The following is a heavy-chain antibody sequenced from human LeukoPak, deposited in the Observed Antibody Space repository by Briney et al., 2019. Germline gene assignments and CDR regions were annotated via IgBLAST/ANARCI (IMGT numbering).Heavy chain of an antibody. V-gene: IGHV4-4*02. CDR2: IYHSGST. J-gene: IGHJ3*02. CDR3: ARGGYCSSTSCSFDI. Sequence: SGTLSLTCAVSGGSISSSNWWSWVRQPPRKGLEWIGEIYHSGSTNYNPSLKSRVTISVDKSKNQFSLKLSSVTAADTAVYYCARGGYCSSTSCSFDIWGQGTMVTVSS. D-gene: IGHD2-2*01. CDR1: GGSISSSNW.